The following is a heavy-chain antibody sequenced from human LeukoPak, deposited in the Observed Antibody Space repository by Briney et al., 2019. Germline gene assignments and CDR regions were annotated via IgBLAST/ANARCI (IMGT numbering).Heavy chain of an antibody. CDR1: GFTFSSYW. CDR2: INSYGSST. J-gene: IGHJ4*02. V-gene: IGHV3-74*01. D-gene: IGHD5-12*01. CDR3: AKGAYDYIEMGYFDD. Sequence: GGSLRLSCAASGFTFSSYWMHWVRQAPGKGLVWVSRINSYGSSTSYADSVKGRFTISKDISKNRLYLQMNSLRAEDTALYYCAKGAYDYIEMGYFDDWGQGTLVTVSS.